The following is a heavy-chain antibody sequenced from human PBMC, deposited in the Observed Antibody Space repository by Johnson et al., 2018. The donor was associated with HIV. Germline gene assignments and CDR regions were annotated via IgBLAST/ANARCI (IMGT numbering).Heavy chain of an antibody. CDR3: ARAQGDRGAYDAFDI. CDR2: INRDGTLT. V-gene: IGHV3-7*01. D-gene: IGHD3-10*01. Sequence: VQLVESGGGVVQPGGSLRLSCEVSGLSFSSHWMSWVRQAPGKGLEWVANINRDGTLTQHLDSVKGRFTISRDNSKNTLFLQMNSLRTEDTAVYYCARAQGDRGAYDAFDIWGQGTMVTVSS. CDR1: GLSFSSHW. J-gene: IGHJ3*02.